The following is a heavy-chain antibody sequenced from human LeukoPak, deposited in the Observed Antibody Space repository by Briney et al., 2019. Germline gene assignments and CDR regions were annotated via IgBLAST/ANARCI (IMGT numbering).Heavy chain of an antibody. CDR2: ISSSSSYI. CDR3: AIVGATTGAFDI. V-gene: IGHV3-21*01. J-gene: IGHJ3*02. Sequence: GGSLRLSCAASGFTFSSYSMNWVRQAPGKGLEWVSSISSSSSYIYYADSVKGRFTISRDNAKNSLYPQMNSLRAEDTAAYYCAIVGATTGAFDIWGQGTMVTVSS. CDR1: GFTFSSYS. D-gene: IGHD1-26*01.